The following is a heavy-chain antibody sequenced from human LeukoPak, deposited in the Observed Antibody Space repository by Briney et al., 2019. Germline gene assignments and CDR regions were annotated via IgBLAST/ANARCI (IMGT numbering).Heavy chain of an antibody. CDR1: GFTFSSYG. Sequence: GGFLRLSCAASGFTFSSYGMHWVRQAPGKGLEWVAIIWYDGSNKYYADSVKGRFTISRDNSKNTLYLQMNSLRAEDTAVYYCARGIANWAPFDAFDIWGQGTMVTVSS. CDR2: IWYDGSNK. V-gene: IGHV3-33*01. J-gene: IGHJ3*02. CDR3: ARGIANWAPFDAFDI. D-gene: IGHD7-27*01.